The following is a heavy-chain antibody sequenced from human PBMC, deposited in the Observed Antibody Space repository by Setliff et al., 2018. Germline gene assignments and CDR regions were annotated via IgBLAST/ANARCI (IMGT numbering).Heavy chain of an antibody. CDR2: TIPIFGST. D-gene: IGHD5-18*01. Sequence: SVKVSCKASGYIFNSYGISWVRQAPGQGLEWMGGTIPIFGSTNYAQKFQDRVTIITDESTSTAYMELRSLRTEDTAVYYCAREGVDTRSSTDYRYYMDVWGKGTTVTVSS. V-gene: IGHV1-69*05. CDR3: AREGVDTRSSTDYRYYMDV. J-gene: IGHJ6*03. CDR1: GYIFNSYG.